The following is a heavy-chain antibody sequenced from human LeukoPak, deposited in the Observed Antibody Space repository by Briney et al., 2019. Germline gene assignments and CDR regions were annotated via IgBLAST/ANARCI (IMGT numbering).Heavy chain of an antibody. D-gene: IGHD3-22*01. CDR1: GYTFTTYA. Sequence: ASVKVSCKASGYTFTTYATHWVRQAPGQRLEWMGWINAGNGYTKSSQRFQGRVTFTRDTSASTAYMELSSLRSEDTAVYYCARDLGYYYDSSGYPPSYWGQGTLVTVSS. CDR3: ARDLGYYYDSSGYPPSY. CDR2: INAGNGYT. V-gene: IGHV1-3*01. J-gene: IGHJ4*02.